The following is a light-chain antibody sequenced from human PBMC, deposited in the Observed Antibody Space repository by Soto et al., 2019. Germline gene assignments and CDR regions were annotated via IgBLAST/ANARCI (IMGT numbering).Light chain of an antibody. CDR3: LQATYWPHT. CDR1: QSLVHSDGNTY. CDR2: KIS. Sequence: DVVMTQSPLSLPVTFGQPASISCRSSQSLVHSDGNTYLNWFHQRPGQSPRRLIYKISNRDSGVTDRFFGSGWASTFTLKISRVEAEDVFGVYFCLQATYWPHTFGEGTKLDIK. V-gene: IGKV2-30*02. J-gene: IGKJ2*01.